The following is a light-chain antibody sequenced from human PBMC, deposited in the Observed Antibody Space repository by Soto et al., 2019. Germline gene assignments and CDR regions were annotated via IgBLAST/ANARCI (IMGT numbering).Light chain of an antibody. CDR1: QSVRSK. Sequence: EIVMTQSPGTLSVSPGERVTLSCRASQSVRSKLVWYQRKPGQTPRLLIYDASTRVTGVPGRFSGSGSGTEFTLTISSLQSEDFAVYYCQQYNNWPWTFGQGTKVEIK. CDR2: DAS. J-gene: IGKJ1*01. CDR3: QQYNNWPWT. V-gene: IGKV3-15*01.